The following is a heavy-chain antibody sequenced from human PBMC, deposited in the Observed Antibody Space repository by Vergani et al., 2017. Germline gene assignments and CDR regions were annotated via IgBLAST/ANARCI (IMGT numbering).Heavy chain of an antibody. CDR3: ARGEYGSGSYRFDY. D-gene: IGHD3-10*01. V-gene: IGHV4-38-2*02. Sequence: QVQLQESGPGLVKPSETLSLTCTVSGYSISSGYYWGWIRQPPGKGLEWIGSIYHSGGTYYNPSLKSRVTISVDTSKNQFSLKLSSVTAADTAVYYCARGEYGSGSYRFDYWGQGTLVTVSS. CDR2: IYHSGGT. J-gene: IGHJ4*02. CDR1: GYSISSGYY.